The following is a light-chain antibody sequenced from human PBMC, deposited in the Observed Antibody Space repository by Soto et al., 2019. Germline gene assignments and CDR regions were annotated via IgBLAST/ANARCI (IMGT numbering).Light chain of an antibody. Sequence: DIVLTQSPGTLSLSPGERATLSCRASQTVSSGYSAWYQQKHGQAPRLLIYGASSRATGIPDRFSGSGSGTDFTLTISRLEPEDFAVYYCQQYSRSPPTFGHGTKVDIK. CDR2: GAS. V-gene: IGKV3-20*01. CDR1: QTVSSGY. J-gene: IGKJ1*01. CDR3: QQYSRSPPT.